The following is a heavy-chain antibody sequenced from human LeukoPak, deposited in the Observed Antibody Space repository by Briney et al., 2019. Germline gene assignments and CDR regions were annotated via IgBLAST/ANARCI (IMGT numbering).Heavy chain of an antibody. CDR2: IYWDDDK. V-gene: IGHV2-5*02. CDR1: GFSLSTSGEG. CDR3: AHRPGIVAGGRFFDY. Sequence: SGPTLVNPTQTLTLTCTFSGFSLSTSGEGVGWIRQPPGNALEWLALIYWDDDKRYNPSLNSRVTIAKDTSKNQVVLTMTNMDPVDTATYYCAHRPGIVAGGRFFDYWGQGTLVTVSS. J-gene: IGHJ4*02. D-gene: IGHD6-13*01.